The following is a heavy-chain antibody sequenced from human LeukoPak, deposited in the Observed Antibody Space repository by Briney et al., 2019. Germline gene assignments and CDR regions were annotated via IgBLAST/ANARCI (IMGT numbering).Heavy chain of an antibody. J-gene: IGHJ3*02. CDR1: GGSISSYY. D-gene: IGHD3-3*01. CDR3: ASGGHHDFWGGPDACDI. CDR2: IYYSGRA. Sequence: KSSETLSLTCTVSGGSISSYYWSWILQPAGRGLEWIGRIYYSGRANYNPSLKSRVTLSVDTSKNQFSLKLSSVTAADTAAYYCASGGHHDFWGGPDACDIWGQGKMVTVSS. V-gene: IGHV4-4*07.